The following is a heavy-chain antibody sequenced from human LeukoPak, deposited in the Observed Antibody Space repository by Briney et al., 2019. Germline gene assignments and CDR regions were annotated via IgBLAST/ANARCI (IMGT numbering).Heavy chain of an antibody. Sequence: GASVKVSCKASGGTFSSYAISWVRQAPGQGLEWMGRIIPILGIANYAQKFQGRATITADKSTSTAYMELSSLRSEDTAVYYCARDRLRSSSWYYFDYWGQGTLVTVSS. V-gene: IGHV1-69*04. D-gene: IGHD6-13*01. J-gene: IGHJ4*02. CDR3: ARDRLRSSSWYYFDY. CDR2: IIPILGIA. CDR1: GGTFSSYA.